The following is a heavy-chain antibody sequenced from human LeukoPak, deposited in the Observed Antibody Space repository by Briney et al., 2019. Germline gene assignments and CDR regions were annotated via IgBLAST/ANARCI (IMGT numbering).Heavy chain of an antibody. CDR2: INPSGGST. V-gene: IGHV1-46*01. Sequence: ASVKVSCKASNYTFINYGISWVRQAPGQGLEWMGIINPSGGSTSYAQKFQGRVTMTRDTSTSTVYMELSSLRSEDTAEYYCARGGLGPYYDILTGYSPHFDYWGQGTLVTVSS. CDR3: ARGGLGPYYDILTGYSPHFDY. CDR1: NYTFINYG. D-gene: IGHD3-9*01. J-gene: IGHJ4*02.